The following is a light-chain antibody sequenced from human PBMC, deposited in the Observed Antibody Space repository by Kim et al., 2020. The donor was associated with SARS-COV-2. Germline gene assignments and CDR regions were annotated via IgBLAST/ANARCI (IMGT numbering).Light chain of an antibody. CDR1: QSLNNC. CDR2: KAS. CDR3: QQYHSYPLT. J-gene: IGKJ4*01. V-gene: IGKV1-5*03. Sequence: ASVGDRVTITCRASQSLNNCLAWYQQKPGKPPKLLIYKASTLPTGVPSGFSGSGSGTEFTLTIGSLQPDDFATYYCQQYHSYPLTFGGGTKVDIK.